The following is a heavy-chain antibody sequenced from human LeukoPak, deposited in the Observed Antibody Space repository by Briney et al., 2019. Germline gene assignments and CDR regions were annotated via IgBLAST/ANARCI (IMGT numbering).Heavy chain of an antibody. J-gene: IGHJ4*02. CDR2: ISFDGSNK. D-gene: IGHD5-18*01. CDR3: AKEMAPERYSYGYDY. CDR1: GFTFSTYA. V-gene: IGHV3-30*04. Sequence: GGSLRLSCAASGFTFSTYAIHWVRQAPGKGLEWVAVISFDGSNKYYADSVKGRFTISRDNSKDTLYLQMNSLRADDTAVYYCAKEMAPERYSYGYDYWGQGTLVTVSS.